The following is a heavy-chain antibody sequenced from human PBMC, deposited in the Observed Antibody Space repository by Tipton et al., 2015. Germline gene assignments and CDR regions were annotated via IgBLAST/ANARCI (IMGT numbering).Heavy chain of an antibody. V-gene: IGHV4-39*01. J-gene: IGHJ4*02. CDR2: IYYSGST. D-gene: IGHD3-10*01. CDR3: ARGLLLWFGMTDY. CDR1: GGSVSSSSYY. Sequence: TLSLTCTVSGGSVSSSSYYWGWIRQSPGKGLEWIGSIYYSGSTYHNPSLKSRVSIFVDTSKNQFSLKLNSVTAADTAVYYCARGLLLWFGMTDYWGQGTLVTVSS.